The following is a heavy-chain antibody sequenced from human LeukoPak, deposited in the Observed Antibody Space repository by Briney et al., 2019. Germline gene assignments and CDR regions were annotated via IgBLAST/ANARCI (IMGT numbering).Heavy chain of an antibody. CDR1: GYSFTSYL. D-gene: IGHD3-22*01. CDR3: ARRGGVRYYDRSAPEDY. Sequence: GAPLKISCKGPGYSFTSYLIGWLHKMPGKGLKWMEIIYPGDSTHKYHPSFQGQATISAAKSISNSYLQWTSLKASDTAMYYCARRGGVRYYDRSAPEDYWGQGTLVTVSS. V-gene: IGHV5-51*07. J-gene: IGHJ4*02. CDR2: IYPGDSTH.